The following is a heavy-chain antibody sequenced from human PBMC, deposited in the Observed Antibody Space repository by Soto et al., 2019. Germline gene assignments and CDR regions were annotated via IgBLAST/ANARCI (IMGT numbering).Heavy chain of an antibody. J-gene: IGHJ4*02. CDR3: SRVPPNNREAPLDY. D-gene: IGHD3-10*01. Sequence: GGSLRLSCTASGFTFGDYAMIWFRQAPGKGLEWVGFITSKAYAGTTEYAATVKGRFTISRDDSKSIAYLQMNSLKTDDTAVYYCSRVPPNNREAPLDYWGQGTLVTVSS. V-gene: IGHV3-49*03. CDR2: ITSKAYAGTT. CDR1: GFTFGDYA.